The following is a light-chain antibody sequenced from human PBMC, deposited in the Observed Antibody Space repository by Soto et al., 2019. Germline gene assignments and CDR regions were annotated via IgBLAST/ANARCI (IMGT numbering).Light chain of an antibody. J-gene: IGKJ4*01. Sequence: DIVMTQSPDSLAVSLGERATINCKSSQSVLYSSNNKNHLTWFQQKPGQPPKLLIYWASTRESGVPDRFSGSGSGTDFTLTISSLQAEDVAVYYCQQYFSTPFTFGGGTKVGI. CDR2: WAS. CDR3: QQYFSTPFT. V-gene: IGKV4-1*01. CDR1: QSVLYSSNNKNH.